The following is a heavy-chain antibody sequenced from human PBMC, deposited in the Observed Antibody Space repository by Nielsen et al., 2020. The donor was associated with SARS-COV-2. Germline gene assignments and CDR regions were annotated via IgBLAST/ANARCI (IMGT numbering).Heavy chain of an antibody. D-gene: IGHD2/OR15-2a*01. CDR3: AKVRGCNSASCHDAFDV. J-gene: IGHJ3*01. CDR1: GFMFSISE. V-gene: IGHV3-13*01. CDR2: ITAAGDA. Sequence: GESLKISCKASGFMFSISELHWVRQRAGQSLEWVAGITAAGDAYYQDSVQGRFIVSREDAKSSVYLQMDSLTTGDTAIYYCAKVRGCNSASCHDAFDVWGQGTEVTVSS.